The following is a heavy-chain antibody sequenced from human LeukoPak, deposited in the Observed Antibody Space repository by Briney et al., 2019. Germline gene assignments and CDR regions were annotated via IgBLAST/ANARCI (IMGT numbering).Heavy chain of an antibody. CDR2: IIPIFGTA. CDR3: ARSYCGGDCTYYYYGMDV. J-gene: IGHJ6*02. CDR1: GGTFSSYA. D-gene: IGHD2-21*02. V-gene: IGHV1-69*13. Sequence: ASVKVSCKASGGTFSSYAISWVRQAPGQGLEWMGGIIPIFGTANYAQKFQGRVTITADESTGTAYMELSSLRSEDTAVYYCARSYCGGDCTYYYYGMDVWGQGTTVTVSS.